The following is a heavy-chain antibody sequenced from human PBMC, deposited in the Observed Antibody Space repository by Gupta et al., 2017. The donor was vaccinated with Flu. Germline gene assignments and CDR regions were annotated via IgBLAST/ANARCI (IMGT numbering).Heavy chain of an antibody. Sequence: VRQAPGQRLEWMGWIKAVNDNTKYSQKLQGKVSITRDTSATTAYMELTSLTSEDMAVYYCAREIWGLTAATVTWGQGTLVTVSP. J-gene: IGHJ4*02. CDR3: AREIWGLTAATVT. D-gene: IGHD4-4*01. V-gene: IGHV1-3*01. CDR2: IKAVNDNT.